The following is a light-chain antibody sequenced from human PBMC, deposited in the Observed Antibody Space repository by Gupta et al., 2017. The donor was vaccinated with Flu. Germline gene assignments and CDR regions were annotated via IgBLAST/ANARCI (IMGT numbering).Light chain of an antibody. CDR2: DTF. CDR3: VQRATWPWT. V-gene: IGKV3-11*01. CDR1: QSISSQ. J-gene: IGKJ1*01. Sequence: GERATLSCRASQSISSQLAWYQQKPGQAPRLLIYDTFNRASGVPARFSGSGSGTDFTLTISSLEPEDFAVYYCVQRATWPWTFGQGTKVEIK.